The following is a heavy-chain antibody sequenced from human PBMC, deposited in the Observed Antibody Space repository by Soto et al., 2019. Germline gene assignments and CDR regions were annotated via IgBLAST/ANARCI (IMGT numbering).Heavy chain of an antibody. V-gene: IGHV3-33*01. J-gene: IGHJ6*02. CDR2: IWYDGSNK. D-gene: IGHD5-12*01. CDR3: ARDLSWLGYSGYDQPGYYYYGMDV. Sequence: GGSLRLSCAASGFTFSSYGMHWVRQAPGKGLEWVAVIWYDGSNKYYADSVKGRFTISRDNSKNTLYLQMNSLRAEDTAVYYCARDLSWLGYSGYDQPGYYYYGMDVWGQGTTVTVSS. CDR1: GFTFSSYG.